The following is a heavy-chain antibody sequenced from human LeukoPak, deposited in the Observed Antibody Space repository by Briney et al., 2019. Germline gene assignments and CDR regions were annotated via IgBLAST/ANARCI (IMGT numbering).Heavy chain of an antibody. CDR3: ARGRWLQLAVSSRYYFDY. Sequence: SETLSLTCTVSGYSISSDSYWGWIRQPPGKGLDWIATVHHSGATYYHPSLKSRVTISVDTSKNQFSLKLSSVTAADTAVYYRARGRWLQLAVSSRYYFDYWGQGTLVTVSS. J-gene: IGHJ4*02. V-gene: IGHV4-38-2*02. CDR2: VHHSGAT. D-gene: IGHD5-24*01. CDR1: GYSISSDSY.